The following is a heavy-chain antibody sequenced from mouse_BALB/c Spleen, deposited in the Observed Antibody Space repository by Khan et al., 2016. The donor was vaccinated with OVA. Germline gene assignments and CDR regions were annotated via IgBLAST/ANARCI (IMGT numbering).Heavy chain of an antibody. D-gene: IGHD1-2*01. CDR3: ARTARIKY. J-gene: IGHJ2*01. CDR2: ISYSGST. CDR1: GYSITSGYG. V-gene: IGHV3-2*02. Sequence: VQLKQSGPGLVKPSQSLSLTCTVTGYSITSGYGWNWIRQFPGNKLEWMGYISYSGSTNYNPSLKSRISITRDTSKNQLFLQLNSVTTEDTATYYCARTARIKYWGQGTTLTGSS.